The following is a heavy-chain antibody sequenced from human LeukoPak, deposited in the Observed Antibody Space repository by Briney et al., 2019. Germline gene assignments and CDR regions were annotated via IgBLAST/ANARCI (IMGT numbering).Heavy chain of an antibody. D-gene: IGHD3-22*01. CDR2: MYTSGSS. Sequence: SQTLSLTCTVSGRSISSYYWSWIRQPPGKGLEWMGYMYTSGSSNYNPSLKGQVTISLDTSNNQSSLTLSAVAAADTAVYYCTRHQSSTYYYDNTGPPPFAYWGRGTLVTVSS. V-gene: IGHV4-4*09. CDR1: GRSISSYY. CDR3: TRHQSSTYYYDNTGPPPFAY. J-gene: IGHJ4*02.